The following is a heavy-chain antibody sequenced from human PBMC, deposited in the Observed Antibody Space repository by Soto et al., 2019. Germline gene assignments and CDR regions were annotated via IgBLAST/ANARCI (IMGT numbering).Heavy chain of an antibody. CDR2: ISYDGSNK. Sequence: QVQLVESGGGVIQTGRSLILSYAASGFTFSSYVMHLLRQAPGKGLEWVAVISYDGSNKYYADSVKGRFTISRDNSKNTLYLQMNSLRAEDTAVYYCAKDLSYGDYGFYAFDIWGQGTMVTVSS. CDR3: AKDLSYGDYGFYAFDI. V-gene: IGHV3-30*18. J-gene: IGHJ3*02. D-gene: IGHD4-17*01. CDR1: GFTFSSYV.